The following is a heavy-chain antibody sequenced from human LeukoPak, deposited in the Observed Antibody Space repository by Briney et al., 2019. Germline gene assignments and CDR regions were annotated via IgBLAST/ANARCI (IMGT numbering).Heavy chain of an antibody. CDR3: ARTPKADYYYGMDV. J-gene: IGHJ6*04. Sequence: SETLSLTCAVYGGSFSGYYWSWIRQPPGKGLEWIGEINHSGSTNYNPSLNSRVTISVDTSKTQFSLKLSSVTAADTAVYYCARTPKADYYYGMDVWGKGTTVTVSS. D-gene: IGHD6-19*01. V-gene: IGHV4-34*01. CDR2: INHSGST. CDR1: GGSFSGYY.